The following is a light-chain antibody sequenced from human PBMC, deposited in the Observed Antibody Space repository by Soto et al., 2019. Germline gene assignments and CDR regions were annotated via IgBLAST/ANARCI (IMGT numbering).Light chain of an antibody. CDR3: KHSYNTPIT. CDR1: RIIDTY. CDR2: LAS. J-gene: IGKJ5*01. Sequence: DIQMTQSPSSLSASVGDRVTITCRASRIIDTYVDWYHQKPGKAPDLLIYLASTLQVGVPSWFSGSGSGTDFTLTISGLQPEDCGTYYCKHSYNTPITFGQGTRRDIK. V-gene: IGKV1-39*01.